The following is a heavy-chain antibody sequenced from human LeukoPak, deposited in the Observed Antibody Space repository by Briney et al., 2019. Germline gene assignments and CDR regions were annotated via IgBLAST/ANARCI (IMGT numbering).Heavy chain of an antibody. CDR3: AKDSYEGWFDP. D-gene: IGHD3-3*01. CDR2: ISGSGGSA. J-gene: IGHJ5*02. Sequence: GGTLRLSCAASGFSFHNYVMSWVRQAPGKGLEWVSSISGSGGSAYYADSVKGRFTISRDNSKNTLYVQMTSLRAEDTAVYYCAKDSYEGWFDPWGQGTLVTVSS. V-gene: IGHV3-23*01. CDR1: GFSFHNYV.